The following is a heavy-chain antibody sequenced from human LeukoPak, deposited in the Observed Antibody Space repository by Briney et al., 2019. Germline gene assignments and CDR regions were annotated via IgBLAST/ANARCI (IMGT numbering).Heavy chain of an antibody. V-gene: IGHV3-23*01. D-gene: IGHD3-22*01. Sequence: GGSLRLSCAASGFTFSSYAMTWVRQAPGKGLEWVSAISGSGVSTYYADSVKGRFTISRDKSKNTLFLQMNSLRAEDTALYYCAKDQRGYYDSVIDVDYWGQGTLVTVSS. CDR2: ISGSGVST. CDR3: AKDQRGYYDSVIDVDY. CDR1: GFTFSSYA. J-gene: IGHJ4*02.